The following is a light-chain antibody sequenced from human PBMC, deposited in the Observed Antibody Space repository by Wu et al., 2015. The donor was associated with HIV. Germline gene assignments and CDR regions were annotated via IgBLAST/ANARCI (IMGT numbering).Light chain of an antibody. CDR1: QGIGDS. CDR3: QQASSFPHT. Sequence: DIQMTQSPSSVSASLGDRVIITCRANQGIGDSLAWYQQKPGEAPNLLVYGASRLESGVPSRFSGRGAGSDFTLTINSLQSEDLAIYFCQQASSFPHTFGQGTKVEFK. CDR2: GAS. V-gene: IGKV1-12*01. J-gene: IGKJ1*01.